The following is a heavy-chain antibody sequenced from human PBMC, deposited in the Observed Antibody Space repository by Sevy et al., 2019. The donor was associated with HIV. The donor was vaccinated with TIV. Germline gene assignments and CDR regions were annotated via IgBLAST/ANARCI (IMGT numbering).Heavy chain of an antibody. CDR3: AKDYYDSGGYYFYPARPTAFDL. CDR2: INGSGDST. V-gene: IGHV3-23*01. J-gene: IGHJ3*01. Sequence: GGSLRLSCAGSVFIFNNYAMSWVRQVPGKGLEWVSGINGSGDSTKYADSAKGRFTISRDNSKSTLYLQMNSLRAEDTAVYYCAKDYYDSGGYYFYPARPTAFDLWGQGTMVTVSS. CDR1: VFIFNNYA. D-gene: IGHD3-22*01.